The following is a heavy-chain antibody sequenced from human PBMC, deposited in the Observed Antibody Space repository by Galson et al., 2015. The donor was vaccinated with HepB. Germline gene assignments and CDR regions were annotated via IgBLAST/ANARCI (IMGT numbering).Heavy chain of an antibody. CDR2: ISKDGSKT. J-gene: IGHJ3*02. CDR3: ARPYSSGWEESAFDI. V-gene: IGHV3-7*01. CDR1: GFTFSRYC. Sequence: SLRLSCAASGFTFSRYCMSWVRQAPGKGLEYVSNISKDGSKTYYADSVKGRFTISRDNAKNSLYLQMNSLRAEDMAVYYCARPYSSGWEESAFDIWGPGTMFTVSS. D-gene: IGHD6-19*01.